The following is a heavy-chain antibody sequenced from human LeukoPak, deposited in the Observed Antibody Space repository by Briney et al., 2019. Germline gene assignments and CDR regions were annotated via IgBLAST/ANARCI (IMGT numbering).Heavy chain of an antibody. D-gene: IGHD3-22*01. CDR2: IIPIFGIA. CDR3: AELYYYDSSGYYYEYFQH. Sequence: SVTVSCKASGGTFSSYAISWVRQAPGQGLEWMGRIIPIFGIANYAQKFQGRVTITADKSTSTAYMELSSLRSEDTAVYYCAELYYYDSSGYYYEYFQHWGQGTLVTVSS. J-gene: IGHJ1*01. V-gene: IGHV1-69*04. CDR1: GGTFSSYA.